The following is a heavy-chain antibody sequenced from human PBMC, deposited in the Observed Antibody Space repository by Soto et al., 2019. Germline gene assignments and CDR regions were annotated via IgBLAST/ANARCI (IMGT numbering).Heavy chain of an antibody. CDR2: IYWDDDK. Sequence: SGPTLVNPTQTLTLTCTFSGFSLSTSGVGVGWIRQPPGKALEWLALIYWDDDKRYSPSLRSRLTITKDTSKNQVVLTMTNMDPVDTATYYCAHRRVTMVRGVIGGYWFDPWGQGTLVTVSS. CDR3: AHRRVTMVRGVIGGYWFDP. CDR1: GFSLSTSGVG. V-gene: IGHV2-5*02. J-gene: IGHJ5*02. D-gene: IGHD3-10*01.